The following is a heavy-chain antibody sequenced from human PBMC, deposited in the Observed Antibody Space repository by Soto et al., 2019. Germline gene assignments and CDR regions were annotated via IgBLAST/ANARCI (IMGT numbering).Heavy chain of an antibody. J-gene: IGHJ3*02. CDR2: ISYDGSNK. CDR1: GFTFSSYA. D-gene: IGHD6-13*01. V-gene: IGHV3-30-3*01. CDR3: ARRIAAAGHDAFDI. Sequence: ESGGGVVQPGRSLRLSCAASGFTFSSYAMHWVRQAPGKGLEWVAVISYDGSNKYYADSVKGRFTISRDNSKNTLYLQMNSLRAEDTAVYYCARRIAAAGHDAFDIWGQGTMVTVSS.